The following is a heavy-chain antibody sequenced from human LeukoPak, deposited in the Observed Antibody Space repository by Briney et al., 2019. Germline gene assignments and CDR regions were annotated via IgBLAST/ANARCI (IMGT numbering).Heavy chain of an antibody. J-gene: IGHJ4*02. V-gene: IGHV3-11*01. CDR3: ARRAGDYSHPYDY. D-gene: IGHD3-22*01. CDR2: ISSSGSTI. Sequence: PGGSLRLSCAASGFTFSDYYMSWIRQAPGKGLEWVSYISSSGSTIYYADSVKGRFTISRDNAKNSLHLQMNSLRAEDTAVYYCARRAGDYSHPYDYWGQGTLVTVSS. CDR1: GFTFSDYY.